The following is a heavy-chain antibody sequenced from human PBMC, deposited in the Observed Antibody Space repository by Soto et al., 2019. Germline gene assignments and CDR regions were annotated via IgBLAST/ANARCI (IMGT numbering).Heavy chain of an antibody. V-gene: IGHV1-3*01. D-gene: IGHD5-12*01. CDR2: INAGNGNT. J-gene: IGHJ4*02. CDR3: AKSLSHDSGLGY. Sequence: GASVKVSCKASGYTFTSYAMHWVRQAPGQRLEWMGWINAGNGNTKYSQKIQGRVTITRDTSASTAYIELSSLRSEDTAVYYCAKSLSHDSGLGYWGQGTLVTVSS. CDR1: GYTFTSYA.